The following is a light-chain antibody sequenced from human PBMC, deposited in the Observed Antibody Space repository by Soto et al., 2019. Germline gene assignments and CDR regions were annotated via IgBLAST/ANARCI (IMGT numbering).Light chain of an antibody. CDR1: SDDVGGYNY. CDR2: DVT. Sequence: QSVLAQPASVSGSPGQSITISCTGTSDDVGGYNYVSWYQQHPGKVPQLIVYDVTNRPSGVSIRFSGSKSGNTASLTISGLQAEDEADYYCSSSVGSSGLYVFGTGTKVTVL. J-gene: IGLJ1*01. CDR3: SSSVGSSGLYV. V-gene: IGLV2-14*03.